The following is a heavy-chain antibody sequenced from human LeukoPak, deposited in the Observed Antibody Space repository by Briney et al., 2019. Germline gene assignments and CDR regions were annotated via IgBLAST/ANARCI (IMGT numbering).Heavy chain of an antibody. CDR1: GCTFSNYA. D-gene: IGHD6-19*01. CDR3: AKGLHPSGWLPFDY. J-gene: IGHJ4*02. CDR2: ISGSGYPT. V-gene: IGHV3-23*01. Sequence: GGSLRLSCAASGCTFSNYAMTWVRQAPGKGLEWVSGISGSGYPTYYADSVKGRFTISRDNSRNMVDLEMSSLRAEDTAVYYCAKGLHPSGWLPFDYWGQGILVTVSS.